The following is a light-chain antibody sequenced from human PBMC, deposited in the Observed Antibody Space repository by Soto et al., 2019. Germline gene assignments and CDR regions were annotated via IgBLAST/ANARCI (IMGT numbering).Light chain of an antibody. V-gene: IGKV1-9*01. CDR1: QGISSY. J-gene: IGKJ4*01. CDR3: QQLNSYPALT. CDR2: AAS. Sequence: IQLTQSPSSLSASVGDRVTITCWASQGISSYLAWYQQKPGKDPTLLIYAASTLQSGVPSRFSGSGSGTEFTLTISSLQPEDFATYYCQQLNSYPALTFGGGTKVEIK.